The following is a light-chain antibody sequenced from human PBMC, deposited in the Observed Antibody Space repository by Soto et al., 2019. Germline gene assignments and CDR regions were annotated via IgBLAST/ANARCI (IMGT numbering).Light chain of an antibody. CDR2: AAS. J-gene: IGKJ3*01. CDR3: QQSYSTPLFT. CDR1: QSISSY. Sequence: DIQMTQSPSSLSASVGDRVTINCRASQSISSYLNWYQHKPGKAPTLLIYAASSLQSGVSSRFSGSGSGTDFTLTISSLQPEDFATYYCQQSYSTPLFTFGPGTKVDI. V-gene: IGKV1-39*01.